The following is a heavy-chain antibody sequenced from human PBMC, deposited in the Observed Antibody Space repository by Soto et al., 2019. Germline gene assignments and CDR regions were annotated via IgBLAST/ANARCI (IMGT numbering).Heavy chain of an antibody. Sequence: GGSLRLSCAASGFTFSSYGMHWVRQAPGKGLEWVAVISYDGSNKYYAESVKGRFTISRDNSKNTLYLQMNSLRAEDTAVYYCAKIYSSGWSIDYWGQGTLVTVSS. J-gene: IGHJ4*02. CDR1: GFTFSSYG. D-gene: IGHD6-19*01. V-gene: IGHV3-30*18. CDR2: ISYDGSNK. CDR3: AKIYSSGWSIDY.